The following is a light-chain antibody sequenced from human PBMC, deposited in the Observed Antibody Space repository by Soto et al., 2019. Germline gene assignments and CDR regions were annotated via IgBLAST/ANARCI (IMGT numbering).Light chain of an antibody. CDR1: QSVTSN. CDR3: QQYNNWSPYT. J-gene: IGKJ2*01. Sequence: EIVMTQSPATLSVSPGERATLSCRASQSVTSNLAWYQQKPGQAPRLHIYGASTRATGIPARFSGSGSGTEFPLTISSLQSEDFAVYYCQQYNNWSPYTFGQRTKPQIK. CDR2: GAS. V-gene: IGKV3-15*01.